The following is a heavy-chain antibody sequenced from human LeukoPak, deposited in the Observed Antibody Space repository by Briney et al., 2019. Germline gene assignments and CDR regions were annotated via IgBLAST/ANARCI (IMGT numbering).Heavy chain of an antibody. J-gene: IGHJ5*02. CDR3: AREADLDDRTEVGWFDP. V-gene: IGHV1-69*04. Sequence: ASVKVSCKASGGTFSSYAISWVRQAPGQGLEWMGRIIPILGIANYAQKFQGRVTITADKSTSTAYMELSSLRSEDTAVYYCAREADLDDRTEVGWFDPWGQGTLVTVSS. D-gene: IGHD1-1*01. CDR1: GGTFSSYA. CDR2: IIPILGIA.